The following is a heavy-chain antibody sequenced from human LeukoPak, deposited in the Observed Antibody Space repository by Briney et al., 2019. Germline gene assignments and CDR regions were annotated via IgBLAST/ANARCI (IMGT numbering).Heavy chain of an antibody. CDR1: GGTFSSYA. D-gene: IGHD3-9*01. CDR3: ARQARPKYYDILTWAHAGAFDI. J-gene: IGHJ3*02. Sequence: AASVKVSCKASGGTFSSYAISWVRQAPGQGLEWMGGIIPIFGTANYAQKFQGRVTITADESTSTACMELSSLRSEDTAVYYCARQARPKYYDILTWAHAGAFDIWGQGTMVTVSS. V-gene: IGHV1-69*01. CDR2: IIPIFGTA.